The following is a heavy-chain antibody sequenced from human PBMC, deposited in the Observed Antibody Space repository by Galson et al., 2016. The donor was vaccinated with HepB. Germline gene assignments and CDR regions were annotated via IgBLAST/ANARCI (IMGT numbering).Heavy chain of an antibody. CDR2: INHSGGT. V-gene: IGHV4-34*01. CDR3: ARVGGCSSASCYWRKYIWFDP. Sequence: SETLSLTCGVSGGSFSGYYWTWIRQPPGKGLEWIGEINHSGGTNYNPSLESRVTISVDTSENQFSLKLTSVTAADSAVYYCARVGGCSSASCYWRKYIWFDPWGQGTLVTVSS. D-gene: IGHD2-2*01. J-gene: IGHJ5*02. CDR1: GGSFSGYY.